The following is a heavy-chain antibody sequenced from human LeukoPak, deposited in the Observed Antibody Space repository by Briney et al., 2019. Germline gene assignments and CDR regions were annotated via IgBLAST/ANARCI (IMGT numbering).Heavy chain of an antibody. CDR2: INHSGST. CDR3: ARGSIAAEP. V-gene: IGHV4-34*01. CDR1: GGSFSGYY. Sequence: SETLSLTCAVYGGSFSGYYWSWIRQHPGKGLEWIGEINHSGSTNYNPSLKSRVTISVDTSKNQFSLKLSSVTAADTAVYYCARGSIAAEPWGQGTLVTVSS. J-gene: IGHJ5*02. D-gene: IGHD6-13*01.